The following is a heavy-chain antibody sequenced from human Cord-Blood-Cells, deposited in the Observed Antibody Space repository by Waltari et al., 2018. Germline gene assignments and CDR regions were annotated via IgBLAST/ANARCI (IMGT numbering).Heavy chain of an antibody. CDR3: ARHALTYYYGSGSYNWFDP. V-gene: IGHV4-39*07. J-gene: IGHJ5*02. D-gene: IGHD3-10*01. CDR2: IYYSGST. Sequence: QLQLQESGPGLVKPSETLSLTCTVSGGSISSSSYYWGWIRQPPGKGLEWIGSIYYSGSTYYNPSLKSRVTRSVDTSKNQFSRKLSSVTAADTAVYYCARHALTYYYGSGSYNWFDPWGQGTLVTVSS. CDR1: GGSISSSSYY.